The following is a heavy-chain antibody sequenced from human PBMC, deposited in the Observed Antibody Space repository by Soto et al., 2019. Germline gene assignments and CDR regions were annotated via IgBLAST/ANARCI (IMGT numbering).Heavy chain of an antibody. J-gene: IGHJ6*02. CDR3: ARDYDFWSGYPSYGMDV. D-gene: IGHD3-3*01. CDR1: GGSISSYY. V-gene: IGHV4-59*01. Sequence: SETLSLTCTVSGGSISSYYWSWIRQPPGKGLEWIGYIYYSGSTNYNPSLKSRVTMSVDTSKNQFSLKLSSVTAADTAVYYCARDYDFWSGYPSYGMDVWGQGTTVTVSS. CDR2: IYYSGST.